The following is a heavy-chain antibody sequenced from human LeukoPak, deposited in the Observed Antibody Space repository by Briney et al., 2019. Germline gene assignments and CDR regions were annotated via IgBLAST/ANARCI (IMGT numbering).Heavy chain of an antibody. V-gene: IGHV6-1*01. CDR3: ARGFYYTGMDV. D-gene: IGHD3-10*01. CDR1: GDSVSSNSAA. CDR2: TYYRSKWYN. J-gene: IGHJ6*02. Sequence: SQTLSLTCAISGDSVSSNSAAWNWIRQFPSRGLEWLGRTYYRSKWYNDYAVSLKSRITINPDTSKNQFSLQLNSVTPEDTAVYYCARGFYYTGMDVWGQGTTVTVSS.